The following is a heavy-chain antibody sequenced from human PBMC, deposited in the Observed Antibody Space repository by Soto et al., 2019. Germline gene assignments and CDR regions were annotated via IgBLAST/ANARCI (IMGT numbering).Heavy chain of an antibody. Sequence: QVQLQQSGPGLVKPSQTLSLTCAISGDSLFTNGVAWNWIRLSPSRGLEWMGRTYYRSKWSNDYAISLKSRITITPETSKNPFSLQLTSVTPEDTAVYFCVRGRHSSFAIWGQGTMVTVSS. CDR3: VRGRHSSFAI. D-gene: IGHD6-13*01. CDR2: TYYRSKWSN. J-gene: IGHJ3*02. V-gene: IGHV6-1*01. CDR1: GDSLFTNGVA.